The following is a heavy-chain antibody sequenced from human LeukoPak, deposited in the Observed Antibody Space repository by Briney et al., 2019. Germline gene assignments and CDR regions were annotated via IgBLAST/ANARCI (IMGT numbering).Heavy chain of an antibody. CDR1: GGPISPYY. CDR2: IYYSGST. J-gene: IGHJ6*03. CDR3: ARAFYPGYYSYMAV. V-gene: IGHV4-59*01. Sequence: PSETLSLTCTVSGGPISPYYWSWIRQPPGKGLEWIGYIYYSGSTNYNPSLKSRVTISVDTSKNQFSLKLSSVTAADTAVYYCARAFYPGYYSYMAVWGKGTTVTVSS. D-gene: IGHD3-3*02.